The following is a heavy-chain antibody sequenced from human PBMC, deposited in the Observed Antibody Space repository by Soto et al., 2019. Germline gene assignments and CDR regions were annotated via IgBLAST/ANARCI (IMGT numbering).Heavy chain of an antibody. Sequence: PGGSLRLSCAASGFTFSSYSMSWGRQAPGKGLEWVSAISGSGGTTYYADSVKGRFTISRDPSKNASYLQMNSLRTEDTAVYYCVQIPAWHGFDFWGQGTLVTVSS. CDR3: VQIPAWHGFDF. CDR1: GFTFSSYS. V-gene: IGHV3-23*01. J-gene: IGHJ4*01. CDR2: ISGSGGTT.